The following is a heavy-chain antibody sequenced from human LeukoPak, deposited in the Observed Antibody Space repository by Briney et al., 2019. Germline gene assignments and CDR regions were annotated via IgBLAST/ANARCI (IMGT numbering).Heavy chain of an antibody. J-gene: IGHJ4*02. CDR1: GYTFTSYD. Sequence: ASVTVSCKASGYTFTSYDINWVRQAAGQGLEWMGWMNPNSGNTGYAQKFKGRVTITRNTSISTAYMELSSLRSEDTAVYYCARVYCSGGSCFGYWGQGTLVTVSS. D-gene: IGHD2-15*01. CDR3: ARVYCSGGSCFGY. V-gene: IGHV1-8*01. CDR2: MNPNSGNT.